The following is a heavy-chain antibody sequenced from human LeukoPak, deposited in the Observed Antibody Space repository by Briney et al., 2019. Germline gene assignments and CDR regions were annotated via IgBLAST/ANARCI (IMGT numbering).Heavy chain of an antibody. J-gene: IGHJ4*02. CDR2: LIPIFGTA. Sequence: SGKVSCKASGGTFSSYAISWVRQARGQGREWMGGLIPIFGTANYAQKFQGRVTITADESTSTAYMELSSLRSEDTAVYYCARDGDYYGSGSYYGFYWGQGTLVTVSS. D-gene: IGHD3-10*01. CDR1: GGTFSSYA. V-gene: IGHV1-69*13. CDR3: ARDGDYYGSGSYYGFY.